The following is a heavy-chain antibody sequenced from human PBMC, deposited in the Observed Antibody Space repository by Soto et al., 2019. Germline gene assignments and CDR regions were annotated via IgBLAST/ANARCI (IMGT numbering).Heavy chain of an antibody. CDR2: IYSSGST. Sequence: QVQLQESGPGLVRPSETLSLTCTVSGGSISNYYWSWIRQSPEKGLEWIGYIYSSGSTNYNPSLNSRVTSSVDTSKNQFSLKLSSLSAADTAVYYCARHSPPFLYGPGPWDVWGQGTTVTVSS. CDR3: ARHSPPFLYGPGPWDV. V-gene: IGHV4-59*08. CDR1: GGSISNYY. D-gene: IGHD3-10*01. J-gene: IGHJ6*02.